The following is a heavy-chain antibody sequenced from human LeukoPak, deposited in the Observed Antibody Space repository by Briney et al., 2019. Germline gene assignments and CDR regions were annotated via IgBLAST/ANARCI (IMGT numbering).Heavy chain of an antibody. J-gene: IGHJ4*02. CDR3: ARDVQDWEFDY. V-gene: IGHV3-21*01. CDR2: ISSSSSYI. D-gene: IGHD3/OR15-3a*01. Sequence: GGSLRLSCAASGFTVSNNYMNWVRQAPGKGLEWVSSISSSSSYIYYADSVKGRFTISRDNAKNSLYLQMNSLRAEDTAVYYCARDVQDWEFDYWGQGTLVTVSS. CDR1: GFTVSNNY.